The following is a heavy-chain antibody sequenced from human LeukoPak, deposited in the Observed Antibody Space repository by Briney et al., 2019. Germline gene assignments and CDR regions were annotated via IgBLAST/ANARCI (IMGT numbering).Heavy chain of an antibody. CDR1: VGTFSSYA. CDR3: ARDHQVVAATLSDY. CDR2: IIPILGKA. Sequence: GSSVKVSCKASVGTFSSYAISWVRQAPGQGIEWMGRIIPILGKANYAQKFQGRVTLTADNSTSTAYMELGSLRSEDTAVYYCARDHQVVAATLSDYWGQGTLVTVSS. D-gene: IGHD2-15*01. J-gene: IGHJ4*02. V-gene: IGHV1-69*04.